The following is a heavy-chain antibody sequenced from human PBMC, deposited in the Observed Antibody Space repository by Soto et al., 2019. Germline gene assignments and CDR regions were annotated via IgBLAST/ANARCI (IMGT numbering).Heavy chain of an antibody. Sequence: LVKVSCKASGFNFTSSAVQWLGQARGQRIVWIGWIVVGSGNTNYAQKFQERVTITRDMSTSTAYMELSSLRSEDTAVYYCAAGHDTAMAKYYYYYGMDVWGQGTTVTVSS. V-gene: IGHV1-58*01. CDR2: IVVGSGNT. J-gene: IGHJ6*02. D-gene: IGHD5-18*01. CDR1: GFNFTSSA. CDR3: AAGHDTAMAKYYYYYGMDV.